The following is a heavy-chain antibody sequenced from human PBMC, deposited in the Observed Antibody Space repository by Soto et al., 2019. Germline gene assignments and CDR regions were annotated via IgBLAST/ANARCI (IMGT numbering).Heavy chain of an antibody. V-gene: IGHV1-18*01. D-gene: IGHD2-15*01. CDR1: GYTFTSYG. CDR3: ARGGGRTAADYYDYYGMDV. J-gene: IGHJ6*04. Sequence: QVQLVQSGAEVKKPGASVKVSCKASGYTFTSYGISWVRQAPGQGLEWMGWISAYNGNTNYAQKLQGRVTMTTDTSTSRAYMELRSRRADDTAVYYCARGGGRTAADYYDYYGMDVWGKGTTVTVSS. CDR2: ISAYNGNT.